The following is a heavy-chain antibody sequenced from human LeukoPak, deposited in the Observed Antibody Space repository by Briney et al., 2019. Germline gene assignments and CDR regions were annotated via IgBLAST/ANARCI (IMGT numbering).Heavy chain of an antibody. Sequence: PGGSLRLSCAASGFTVSSNYMSWVRQAPGKGLEWVSTISAGGGSTYYADSVKGRFTISRDNSKNTLYLQMNSLRAEDTAVYYCAKGPYAGTFSGFDYWGQGTLVTVSS. J-gene: IGHJ4*02. CDR3: AKGPYAGTFSGFDY. D-gene: IGHD6-13*01. V-gene: IGHV3-23*01. CDR1: GFTVSSNY. CDR2: ISAGGGST.